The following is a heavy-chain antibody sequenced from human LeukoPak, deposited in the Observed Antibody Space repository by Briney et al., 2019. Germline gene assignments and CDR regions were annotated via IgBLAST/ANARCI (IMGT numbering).Heavy chain of an antibody. D-gene: IGHD6-13*01. J-gene: IGHJ4*02. CDR1: GGTFSSYA. V-gene: IGHV1-69*04. CDR3: ARDPAAAWTSDY. Sequence: ASVKVSCKASGGTFSSYAISWVRQAPGQGLEWMGRIIPILGIANYAQKFQGRVTTTADKSTSTAYMELSSLRSEDTAVYYCARDPAAAWTSDYWGQGTLVTVSS. CDR2: IIPILGIA.